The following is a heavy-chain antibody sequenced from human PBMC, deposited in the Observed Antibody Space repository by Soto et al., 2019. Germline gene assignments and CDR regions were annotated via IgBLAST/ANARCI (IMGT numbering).Heavy chain of an antibody. CDR1: SGSISSSNG. CDR3: ARDRYSSGWYYFDY. V-gene: IGHV4-4*02. D-gene: IGHD6-19*01. Sequence: SETLSLSCAVASGSISSSNGWSWVRQPPGKGLEWIGEIYHSGSTNYNPSLKSRVTISVDKSKNQFSLKLSSVTAADTAVYYCARDRYSSGWYYFDYWGQGTLVTVSS. J-gene: IGHJ4*02. CDR2: IYHSGST.